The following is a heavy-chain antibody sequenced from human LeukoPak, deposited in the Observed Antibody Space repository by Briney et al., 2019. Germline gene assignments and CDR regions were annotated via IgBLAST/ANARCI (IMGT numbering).Heavy chain of an antibody. Sequence: PGGTLRLSCAASGFTFSSYDMSWVRQAPGKGLEWVSAISGSGGSTYYADSVKGRFTISRDNSKNTLYLQMNSLRAEDTAVYYCAKGGPRCSGGSCYSGWNAFDIWGQGTMVTVSS. D-gene: IGHD2-15*01. CDR2: ISGSGGST. CDR1: GFTFSSYD. CDR3: AKGGPRCSGGSCYSGWNAFDI. J-gene: IGHJ3*02. V-gene: IGHV3-23*01.